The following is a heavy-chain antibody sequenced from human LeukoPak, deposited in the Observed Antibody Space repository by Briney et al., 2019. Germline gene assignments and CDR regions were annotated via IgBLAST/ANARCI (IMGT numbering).Heavy chain of an antibody. D-gene: IGHD3-3*01. J-gene: IGHJ5*02. CDR2: INPSGGST. V-gene: IGHV1-46*01. Sequence: PVASVKVSCKASGYTFTSYYMHWVRQAPGQGLEWMGIINPSGGSTSYAQKFQGRVTMTRDTSTSTVYMELSSLRSEDTAVYYCARDPRIPILWSGYFSRFDPWGQGTLVTVSS. CDR1: GYTFTSYY. CDR3: ARDPRIPILWSGYFSRFDP.